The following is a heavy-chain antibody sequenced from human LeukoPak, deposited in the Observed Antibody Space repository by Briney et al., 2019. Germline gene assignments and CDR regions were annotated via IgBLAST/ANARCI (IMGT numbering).Heavy chain of an antibody. CDR1: GGSISSYY. V-gene: IGHV4-59*01. CDR2: IYYSGST. Sequence: PSETLSLTCTVSGGSISSYYWSWIPQPPGKGLEWIGYIYYSGSTNYNPSLKSRVTISVDTSKNQFSLKLSSVTAADTAVYYCARGMYSSGLVDYWGQGTLVTVSS. D-gene: IGHD6-19*01. J-gene: IGHJ4*02. CDR3: ARGMYSSGLVDY.